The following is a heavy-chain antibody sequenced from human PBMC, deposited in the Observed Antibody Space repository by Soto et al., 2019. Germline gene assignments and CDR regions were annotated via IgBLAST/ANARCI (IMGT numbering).Heavy chain of an antibody. D-gene: IGHD2-15*01. CDR2: ISAYNGNT. CDR1: GYTFSSSG. Sequence: QVHLVQSGAEVKKPGASVKVSCKTSGYTFSSSGISWVRQAPGQGLEWMGWISAYNGNTNYAQKLQGRVTMTTESHTNRAYMELRSLKSDGTAVYYRARDLPSGMFCSRGSCSFDSWGQGTLVTVSS. J-gene: IGHJ4*02. CDR3: ARDLPSGMFCSRGSCSFDS. V-gene: IGHV1-18*01.